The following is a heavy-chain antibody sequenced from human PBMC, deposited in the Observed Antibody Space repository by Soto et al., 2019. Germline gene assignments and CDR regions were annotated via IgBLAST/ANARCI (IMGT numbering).Heavy chain of an antibody. CDR2: IIPILGIA. CDR3: ACAWAP. J-gene: IGHJ5*02. Sequence: QVQLVQSGAEVKKPGSSVKVSCKASGGTFSSYTISWVRQAPGQGLEWMGRIIPILGIANYAQKFQGRVTITAHKSTCTAYMALRSLSSEATAVYYCACAWAPWGQGTLVTVSS. CDR1: GGTFSSYT. V-gene: IGHV1-69*02. D-gene: IGHD7-27*01.